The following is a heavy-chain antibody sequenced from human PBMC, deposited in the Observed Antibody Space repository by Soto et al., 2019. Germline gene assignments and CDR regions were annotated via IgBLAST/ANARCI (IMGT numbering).Heavy chain of an antibody. CDR1: GYAFTGYY. CDR2: TNPNSGDT. J-gene: IGHJ4*02. Sequence: GASVKVSCKSSGYAFTGYYIHWVRQAPGQGLEWMGWTNPNSGDTNYAQKFQGRVTMTRDTSFSTAYMELSGLRSDDTAVYYCATRYSYVHFWGQGTLVTVSS. V-gene: IGHV1-2*02. D-gene: IGHD5-18*01. CDR3: ATRYSYVHF.